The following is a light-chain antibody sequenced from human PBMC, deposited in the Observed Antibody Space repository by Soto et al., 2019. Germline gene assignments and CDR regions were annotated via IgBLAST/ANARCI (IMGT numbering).Light chain of an antibody. J-gene: IGLJ3*02. CDR3: CSYVGSSILM. Sequence: QSALTQPASVSGSPGQSITISCTGTSSDVGRYNLVSWYQQLPGKAPKLIIYEVNERPSGISDRFSGSKSGNTASLTISGLQEEDEADYFCCSYVGSSILMFGGGTKLTVL. CDR1: SSDVGRYNL. CDR2: EVN. V-gene: IGLV2-23*02.